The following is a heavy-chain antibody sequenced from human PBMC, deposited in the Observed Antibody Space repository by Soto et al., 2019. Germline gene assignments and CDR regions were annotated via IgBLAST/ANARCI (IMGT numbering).Heavy chain of an antibody. J-gene: IGHJ3*02. CDR2: IYYSGST. Sequence: QVQLQESGPGLVKPSQTLSLTCTVSGGSISSGDYYWSWIRQPPGKGLEWIGYIYYSGSTYYNPSLKSRVTTSVDTSKNQFSLKLSSVTAADTAVYYCARVSSGYYDSSGYAEEAFDIWGQGTMVTVSS. CDR3: ARVSSGYYDSSGYAEEAFDI. V-gene: IGHV4-30-4*01. CDR1: GGSISSGDYY. D-gene: IGHD3-22*01.